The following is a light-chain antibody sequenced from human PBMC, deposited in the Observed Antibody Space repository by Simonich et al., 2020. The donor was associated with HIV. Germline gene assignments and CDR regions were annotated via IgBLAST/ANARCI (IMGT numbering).Light chain of an antibody. J-gene: IGKJ1*01. CDR1: QSVRNN. Sequence: EIVMTQSPATLSVSPGERATLSCRASQSVRNNLACDQQKPGQAPRLLIYGASARATDIPARFSGSGSGTEFTLTISTMQSEDFAVYYCQQCNNWPPTFGQGTKVEIK. CDR3: QQCNNWPPT. CDR2: GAS. V-gene: IGKV3-15*01.